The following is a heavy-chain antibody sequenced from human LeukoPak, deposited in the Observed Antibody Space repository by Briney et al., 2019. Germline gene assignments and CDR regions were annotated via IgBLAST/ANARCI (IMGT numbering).Heavy chain of an antibody. D-gene: IGHD6-13*01. Sequence: PSETLSLTCTVSGGSISSGSYYWSWIRQPAGKGLEWIGRIYTSGSTNHTPSLKSRVTISVDTSKNQFSLTLSSVTAADTAVYYCARGLGIAAAVAFDIWGQGTMVTVSS. CDR1: GGSISSGSYY. CDR3: ARGLGIAAAVAFDI. J-gene: IGHJ3*02. V-gene: IGHV4-61*02. CDR2: IYTSGST.